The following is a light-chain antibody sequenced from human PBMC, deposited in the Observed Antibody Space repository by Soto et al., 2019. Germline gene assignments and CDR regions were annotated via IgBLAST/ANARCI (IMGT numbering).Light chain of an antibody. CDR2: GAS. V-gene: IGKV3-20*01. CDR3: QQYGNSPYA. CDR1: QSVSSNY. Sequence: EIVLTQXPGTLSLSPGERATLSCRASQSVSSNYLAWYQQKSGQAPRLLIYGASSRATGIPDRFSGSGSGTDFTLTISKLEPEDFAVYYCQQYGNSPYAFGQGTELEI. J-gene: IGKJ2*01.